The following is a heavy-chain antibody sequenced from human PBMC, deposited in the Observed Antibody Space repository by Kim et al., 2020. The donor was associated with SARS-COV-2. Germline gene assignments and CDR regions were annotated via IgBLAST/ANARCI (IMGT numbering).Heavy chain of an antibody. Sequence: ASVKVSCKASGYTFTSYDINWVRQATGQGLEWMGWMNPNSGNTGYAQKFQGRVTMTRNTSISTAYMELSSLRSEDTAVYYCARGHYYDFWSGYRIFDYWGQGTLVTVSS. J-gene: IGHJ4*02. D-gene: IGHD3-3*01. V-gene: IGHV1-8*01. CDR2: MNPNSGNT. CDR3: ARGHYYDFWSGYRIFDY. CDR1: GYTFTSYD.